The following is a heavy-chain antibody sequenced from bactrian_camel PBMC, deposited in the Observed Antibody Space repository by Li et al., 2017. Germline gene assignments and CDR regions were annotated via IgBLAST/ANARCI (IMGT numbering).Heavy chain of an antibody. Sequence: HVQLVESGGGSVLAGESLSLSCAVSGYIYDGYCFAWFRQTPGKAREGLASFYTGGDYTYYIDSVKGRFAISRDAANNTLYLQMNSLKPDDSAMYYCAVRLSSVCYNRAETFEYWGQGTQVTVS. CDR2: FYTGGDYT. CDR1: GYIYDGYC. J-gene: IGHJ4*01. CDR3: AVRLSSVCYNRAETFEY. V-gene: IGHV3S1*01. D-gene: IGHD2*01.